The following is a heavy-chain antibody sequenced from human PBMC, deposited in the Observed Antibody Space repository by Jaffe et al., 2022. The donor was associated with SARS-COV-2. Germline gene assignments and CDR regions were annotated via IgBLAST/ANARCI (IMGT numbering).Heavy chain of an antibody. CDR2: INHSGST. D-gene: IGHD6-13*01. V-gene: IGHV4-34*01. J-gene: IGHJ4*02. CDR1: GGSFSGYY. Sequence: QVQLQQWGAGLLKPSETLSLTCAVYGGSFSGYYWSWIRQPPGKGLEWIGEINHSGSTNYNPSLKSRVTISVDTSKNQFSLKLSSVTAADTAVYYCASEGPYSSTEQSDYWGQGTLVTVSS. CDR3: ASEGPYSSTEQSDY.